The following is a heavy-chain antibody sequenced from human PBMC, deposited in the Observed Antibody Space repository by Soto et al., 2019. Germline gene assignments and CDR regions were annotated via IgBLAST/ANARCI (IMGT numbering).Heavy chain of an antibody. J-gene: IGHJ3*01. D-gene: IGHD1-1*01. Sequence: DVQLVESGGGLMQPGESLRLSCAASGLTVSGKKYVAWVRQAPGKGLEWVSALYDVDGSFYADSVKGRFTTSGDSSKTTVYLQMNGLRPDDTAVYYCATWHEREHADDVWVQGTTVTVSS. CDR1: GLTVSGKKY. CDR3: ATWHEREHADDV. CDR2: LYDVDGS. V-gene: IGHV3-53*01.